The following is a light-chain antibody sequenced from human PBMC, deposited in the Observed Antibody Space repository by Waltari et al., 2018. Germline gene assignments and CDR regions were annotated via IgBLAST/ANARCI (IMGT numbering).Light chain of an antibody. Sequence: QSALTQPRSVSASPGQSVTISCTGSSSDVGAYNYVSWYQHPPGKAPKLIISDVTDRPAGVPDRFSGSKSGNTASLTISGLQSEDEADYYCCSYAGRSIFGLFGGGTKLTVL. CDR2: DVT. J-gene: IGLJ2*01. CDR3: CSYAGRSIFGL. CDR1: SSDVGAYNY. V-gene: IGLV2-11*01.